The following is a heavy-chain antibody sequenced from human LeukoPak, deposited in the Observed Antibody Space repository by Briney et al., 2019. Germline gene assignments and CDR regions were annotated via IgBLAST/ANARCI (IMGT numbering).Heavy chain of an antibody. D-gene: IGHD2-2*01. V-gene: IGHV4-34*01. CDR1: GVSFSGYY. J-gene: IGHJ3*02. CDR2: INHSGST. Sequence: SETLSLTCAVYGVSFSGYYWSWIRQPPGKGLEWIGEINHSGSTNYNPSLKSRVTISVDTSKNQFSLKLSSVTAADTAVYYCARGQSAGVVRRRYAFDIWGQGTMVTVSS. CDR3: ARGQSAGVVRRRYAFDI.